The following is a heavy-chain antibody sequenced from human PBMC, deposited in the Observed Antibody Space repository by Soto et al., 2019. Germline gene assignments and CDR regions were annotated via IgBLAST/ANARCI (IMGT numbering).Heavy chain of an antibody. D-gene: IGHD4-17*01. CDR1: GGSISSGGYY. Sequence: SETLSLTCTVSGGSISSGGYYWSWIRQHPGKGLEWIGYIYYSGSTYYNPSLKSRVTISVDTSKNQFSLKLSSVTAADTAVYYCAREFSTVTNYGMDVWGQGTTVTVSS. V-gene: IGHV4-31*03. J-gene: IGHJ6*02. CDR3: AREFSTVTNYGMDV. CDR2: IYYSGST.